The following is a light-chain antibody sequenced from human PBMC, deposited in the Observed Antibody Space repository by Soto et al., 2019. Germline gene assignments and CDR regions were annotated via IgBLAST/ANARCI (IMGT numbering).Light chain of an antibody. CDR3: QQYGSSPPLFT. CDR2: DAS. CDR1: QSVSSS. Sequence: EIVLTQSPATLSLSPGERATLSCRASQSVSSSLAWYQQKPGQAPRLLIYDASNRATGIPARFSGSGSGTDFTLTISSLEPEDFAVYYCQQYGSSPPLFTFGPGTKVDF. V-gene: IGKV3-11*01. J-gene: IGKJ3*01.